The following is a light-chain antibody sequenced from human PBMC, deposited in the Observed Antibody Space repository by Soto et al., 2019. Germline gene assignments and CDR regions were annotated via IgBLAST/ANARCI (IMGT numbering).Light chain of an antibody. CDR1: SSDVGAYNY. V-gene: IGLV2-14*01. J-gene: IGLJ1*01. CDR3: NSYTSSSTLYV. Sequence: QSVLTQPASVSGSPGQSVAISCTGTSSDVGAYNYVSWYQQLPGKAPKLLIYDVSHRPSWVSDRFSGSKSGNTASLTISGLQAEDEGDYYSNSYTSSSTLYVFGTGTKVTVL. CDR2: DVS.